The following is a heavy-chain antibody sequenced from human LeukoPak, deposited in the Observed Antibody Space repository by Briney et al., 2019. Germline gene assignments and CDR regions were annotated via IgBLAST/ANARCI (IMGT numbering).Heavy chain of an antibody. J-gene: IGHJ6*03. CDR2: IYYSGST. CDR3: ARVGYGDYEQYYYYYMDV. V-gene: IGHV4-59*01. CDR1: GGSISSYY. Sequence: SETLSLTCTVSGGSISSYYWSWIRQPPGKGLEWIGYIYYSGSTNYNPSLKSRVTISVDTSKNQFSLKLSSVTAADTAVYYCARVGYGDYEQYYYYYMDVWGKGTTVTVSS. D-gene: IGHD4-17*01.